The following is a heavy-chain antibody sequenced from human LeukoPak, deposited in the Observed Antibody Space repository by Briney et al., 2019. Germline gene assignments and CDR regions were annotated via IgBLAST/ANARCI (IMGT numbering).Heavy chain of an antibody. D-gene: IGHD2-2*01. CDR3: GRGAASSTRRDPFDY. CDR2: ISAYNGNT. J-gene: IGHJ4*02. Sequence: ASVKVSCKASGYTFTSYGISWVRQAPGQGLEWMGWISAYNGNTNYAQKLQGRVTMTTDTSTSTAYMELRSLRSDDTAVYYCGRGAASSTRRDPFDYWGQGTLVTVSS. V-gene: IGHV1-18*01. CDR1: GYTFTSYG.